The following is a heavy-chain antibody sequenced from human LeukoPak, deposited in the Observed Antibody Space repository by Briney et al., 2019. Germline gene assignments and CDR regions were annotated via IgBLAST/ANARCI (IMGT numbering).Heavy chain of an antibody. V-gene: IGHV4-34*01. J-gene: IGHJ5*02. CDR1: GGSFSGYY. CDR2: INHSGST. Sequence: SETLSLTCAVYGGSFSGYYWSWVRQPPGKGLEWIGEINHSGSTNYNPSLKSRVTISVDTSKNQFSLKLSSVTAADTAVYYCARRTQRWPQFRSWFDPWGQGTLVTVSS. CDR3: ARRTQRWPQFRSWFDP. D-gene: IGHD5-24*01.